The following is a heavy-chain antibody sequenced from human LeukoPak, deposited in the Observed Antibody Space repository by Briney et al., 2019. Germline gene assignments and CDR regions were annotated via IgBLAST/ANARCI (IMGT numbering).Heavy chain of an antibody. V-gene: IGHV3-7*05. D-gene: IGHD3-16*01. CDR1: GFIFSSYW. CDR3: ARGGLSYFDS. Sequence: GGSLRLSCTASGFIFSSYWMIWVRQAPGKGLEWVANINHDGIDKYYVDSVKGRFTSSRDNAKNSLYVQMNGLRVDDTAVYYCARGGLSYFDSWGQGTLCTVSS. J-gene: IGHJ4*02. CDR2: INHDGIDK.